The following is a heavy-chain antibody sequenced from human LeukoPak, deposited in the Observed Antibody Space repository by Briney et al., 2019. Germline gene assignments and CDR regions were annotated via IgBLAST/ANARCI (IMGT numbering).Heavy chain of an antibody. V-gene: IGHV4-59*08. CDR3: SRHQSTAAGLSFYYYYGMDV. Sequence: PWETLSLTCNVSGGSISSYYWSWIRQPPGKGLEWIGYIYYSGSTNYNPSLKSRVTISVDTSKNQFSLKLSSVTAADTALYYCSRHQSTAAGLSFYYYYGMDVWGQGTTVTVSS. CDR1: GGSISSYY. CDR2: IYYSGST. J-gene: IGHJ6*02. D-gene: IGHD6-13*01.